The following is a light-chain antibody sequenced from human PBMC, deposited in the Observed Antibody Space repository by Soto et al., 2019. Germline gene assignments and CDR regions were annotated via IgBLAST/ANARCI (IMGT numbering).Light chain of an antibody. V-gene: IGLV1-44*01. Sequence: QAVVTQPPSTSGTPGQRVTISCSGSSSNIGSNTVNWYQQLPGTAPKLLIYSNNQRPSGVPDRFSGSKSGTSASLAISGLQSEDEADYYCAAWDGSLSGYVFGPGTKVTVL. CDR2: SNN. J-gene: IGLJ1*01. CDR3: AAWDGSLSGYV. CDR1: SSNIGSNT.